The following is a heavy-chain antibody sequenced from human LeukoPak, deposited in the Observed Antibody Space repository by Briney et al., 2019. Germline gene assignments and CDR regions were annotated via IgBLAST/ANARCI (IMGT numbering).Heavy chain of an antibody. V-gene: IGHV4-4*07. CDR1: GYSINSYY. D-gene: IGHD1-1*01. J-gene: IGHJ4*02. CDR2: IYTSGST. CDR3: ARTSGTTSPFDS. Sequence: PSETLSLTCTVSGYSINSYYCNWIRQPAGKGLEWIGRIYTSGSTNYNSSLKSRLTISVDKSKNQFSLRLSSVTAADTAVYYCARTSGTTSPFDSWGQGTLVTVSS.